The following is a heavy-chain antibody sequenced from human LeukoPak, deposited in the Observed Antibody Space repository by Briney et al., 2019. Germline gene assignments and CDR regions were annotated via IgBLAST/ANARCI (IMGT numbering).Heavy chain of an antibody. Sequence: GGSLRLSCAATGFTFSDYYINWIRQAPGKGLEWVAYISPDGSSTFYADSVQGRFTISRDNSKNTLYLQMNSLRAEDTAVYYCARDLYGAGTGRSGPLDYWGQGTLVTVSS. CDR3: ARDLYGAGTGRSGPLDY. CDR2: ISPDGSST. J-gene: IGHJ4*02. CDR1: GFTFSDYY. V-gene: IGHV3-11*04. D-gene: IGHD6-13*01.